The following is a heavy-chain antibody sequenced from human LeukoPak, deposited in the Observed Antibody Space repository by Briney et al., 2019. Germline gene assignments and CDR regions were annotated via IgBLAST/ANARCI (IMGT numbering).Heavy chain of an antibody. D-gene: IGHD2-2*01. CDR3: ARDDVDCSSTSCYASGVDY. CDR2: INSDGSST. J-gene: IGHJ4*02. V-gene: IGHV3-74*01. Sequence: PGGSLRPSCAASGFTFSSYWMHWVRQAPGKGLVWVSRINSDGSSTSYADSVGGRFTISRDNAKNTLYLQMNSLRAEDTAVYYCARDDVDCSSTSCYASGVDYWGQGTLVTVSS. CDR1: GFTFSSYW.